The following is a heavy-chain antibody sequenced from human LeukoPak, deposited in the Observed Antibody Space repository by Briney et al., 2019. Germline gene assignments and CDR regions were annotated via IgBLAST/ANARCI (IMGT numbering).Heavy chain of an antibody. CDR3: ARGMIRGALWCVDY. J-gene: IGHJ4*02. CDR2: IGSSGSYK. D-gene: IGHD4/OR15-4a*01. V-gene: IGHV3-21*01. Sequence: PGGSLRLSCAASGFDFSSHSMHWIRQAPGKGLEWVSSIGSSGSYKYYADSLKGRLTISRDNAGNSVFLLLQSLTVEDTAVYYCARGMIRGALWCVDYWGLGGLVTVSS. CDR1: GFDFSSHS.